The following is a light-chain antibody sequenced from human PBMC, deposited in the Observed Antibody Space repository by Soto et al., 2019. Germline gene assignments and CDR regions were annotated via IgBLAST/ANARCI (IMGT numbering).Light chain of an antibody. CDR2: RDN. V-gene: IGLV1-44*01. CDR3: SAWDDNIYGPV. CDR1: SSDIGSNP. Sequence: QSALTQPASVSGTPGQRVAISCSGGSSDIGSNPVNWYLHLPGAAPKLLIYRDNQRPSGVPDRFSGSKSGTSASLTISGLQSEDEADYFCSAWDDNIYGPVFGGGTKLTVL. J-gene: IGLJ2*01.